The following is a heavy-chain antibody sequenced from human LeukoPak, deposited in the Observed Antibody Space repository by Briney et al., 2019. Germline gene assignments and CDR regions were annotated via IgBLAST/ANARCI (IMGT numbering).Heavy chain of an antibody. J-gene: IGHJ4*02. CDR2: INSDGSST. CDR3: AREPYYYDSSGYYSLHYFDY. D-gene: IGHD3-22*01. Sequence: GGSLRLSCAASGFTFSSYWMPWVRQAPGKGLVWVSRINSDGSSTSYADSVKGRFTISRDNAKNTLYLQMNSLRAEDTAVYYCAREPYYYDSSGYYSLHYFDYWGQGTLVTVSS. V-gene: IGHV3-74*01. CDR1: GFTFSSYW.